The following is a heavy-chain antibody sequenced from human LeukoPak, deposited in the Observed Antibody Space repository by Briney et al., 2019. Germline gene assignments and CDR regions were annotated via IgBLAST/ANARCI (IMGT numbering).Heavy chain of an antibody. V-gene: IGHV3-30*02. Sequence: PGGSLRLSRAASGFTFRSFGMHWVRQAPGKGLEWVTFIRNDGTTKYYADSVKGRFTISRDNSKNTLYLQMNSLRAEDTAVYYCARDPGGYYDSSGRRGYWGQGTLVTVSS. CDR3: ARDPGGYYDSSGRRGY. CDR2: IRNDGTTK. D-gene: IGHD3-22*01. CDR1: GFTFRSFG. J-gene: IGHJ4*02.